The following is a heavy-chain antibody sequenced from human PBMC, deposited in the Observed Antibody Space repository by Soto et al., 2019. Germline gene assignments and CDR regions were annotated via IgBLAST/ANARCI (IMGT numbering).Heavy chain of an antibody. Sequence: QVQLVQSGAEVKKPGASVKVSCKASGYTFTSYGISWVRQAPGQGLEWMGWISAYNGNTNYAQKLQGRVTMTTDTSKSTAYMELRSLRSDDTAVYYCARVILGRSSGWYNDYWGEGTLVTVSS. CDR3: ARVILGRSSGWYNDY. J-gene: IGHJ4*02. CDR2: ISAYNGNT. CDR1: GYTFTSYG. V-gene: IGHV1-18*04. D-gene: IGHD6-19*01.